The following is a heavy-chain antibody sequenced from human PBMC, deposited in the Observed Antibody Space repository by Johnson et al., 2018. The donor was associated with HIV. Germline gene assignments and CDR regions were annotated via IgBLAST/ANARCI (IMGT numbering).Heavy chain of an antibody. CDR3: ARDPQQWLDVGAFDI. J-gene: IGHJ3*02. D-gene: IGHD6-19*01. V-gene: IGHV3-11*04. CDR2: ISSSGSTI. Sequence: VESGGGLVQPGGSLRLSCAASGFIFSDYYMSWIRQAPGKGLEWVSYISSSGSTIYYADSVKGRFTISRDNAKNSLYLQMNSLRAEDTAVYYCARDPQQWLDVGAFDIWGQGTMVTVSS. CDR1: GFIFSDYY.